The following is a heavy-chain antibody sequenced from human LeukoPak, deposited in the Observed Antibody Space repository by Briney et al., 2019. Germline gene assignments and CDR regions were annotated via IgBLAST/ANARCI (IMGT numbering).Heavy chain of an antibody. CDR2: IYYSGST. CDR1: GGSISSYY. Sequence: SETLSLTCTVSGGSISSYYWSWIRQPPGKGLEWIGYIYYSGSTNYNPSLKSRVTISVDTSKNQFSLKLSSVTAADTAVYYCARARFKHLYGMDVWGQGTTVTVSS. V-gene: IGHV4-59*01. CDR3: ARARFKHLYGMDV. J-gene: IGHJ6*02. D-gene: IGHD3-3*01.